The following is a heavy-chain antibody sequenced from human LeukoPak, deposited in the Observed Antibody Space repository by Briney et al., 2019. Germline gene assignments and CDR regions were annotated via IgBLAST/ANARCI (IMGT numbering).Heavy chain of an antibody. J-gene: IGHJ4*02. CDR3: ARFYGDETYFDY. CDR2: ISSSGSTI. Sequence: GGSLRLSCATSGFTFSSYEMNWVRQAPGKGLEWVSYISSSGSTIYYADSVKGRFTISRDNAKNSLYLQMNSLRAEDTAVYYCARFYGDETYFDYWGQGTLVTVPS. CDR1: GFTFSSYE. D-gene: IGHD4-17*01. V-gene: IGHV3-48*03.